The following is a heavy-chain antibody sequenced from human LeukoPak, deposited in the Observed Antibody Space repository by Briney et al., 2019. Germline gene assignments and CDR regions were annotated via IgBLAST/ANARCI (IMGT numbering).Heavy chain of an antibody. Sequence: PSETLSLTCAVSGGSISSSRYHWGWIRQPPGKGLEWIGSIYFSGSTDYNPSLKSRVTISVDTSKNQFSLKLSSVTAADTAVYYCARLLTVYDSSGYYYVWGQGTPVTVAS. CDR1: GGSISSSRYH. CDR3: ARLLTVYDSSGYYYV. J-gene: IGHJ4*02. V-gene: IGHV4-39*01. D-gene: IGHD3-22*01. CDR2: IYFSGST.